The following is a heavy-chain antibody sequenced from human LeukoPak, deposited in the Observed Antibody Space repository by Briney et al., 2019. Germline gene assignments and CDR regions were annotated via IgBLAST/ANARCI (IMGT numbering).Heavy chain of an antibody. D-gene: IGHD3-22*01. Sequence: SVKVSCRASGGTFSSYAISWVRQAPGQGLEWMGGIIPIFGTANYAQKFQGRVTITADESTSTAYMELSSLRSEDTAVYYCARGDYYDSSGYYSNWGQGTLVTVSS. CDR2: IIPIFGTA. CDR1: GGTFSSYA. J-gene: IGHJ4*02. CDR3: ARGDYYDSSGYYSN. V-gene: IGHV1-69*13.